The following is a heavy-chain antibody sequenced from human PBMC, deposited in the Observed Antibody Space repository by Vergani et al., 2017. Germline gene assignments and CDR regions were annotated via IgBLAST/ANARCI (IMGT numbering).Heavy chain of an antibody. CDR3: ARGSTGGDYDFWSGYPHFDY. J-gene: IGHJ4*02. CDR2: IKQDGSEK. CDR1: GFTFSSYW. D-gene: IGHD3-3*01. V-gene: IGHV3-7*01. Sequence: EVQLVESGGGLVQPGRSLRLSCAASGFTFSSYWMSWVRQAPGKGLEWVANIKQDGSEKYYVDSVKGRFTISRDNAKNSLYLQMNSLRAEDTAVYYCARGSTGGDYDFWSGYPHFDYWGQGTLVTVSS.